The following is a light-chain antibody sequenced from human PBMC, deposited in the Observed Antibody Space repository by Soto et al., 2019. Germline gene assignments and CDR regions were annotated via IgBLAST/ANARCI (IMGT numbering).Light chain of an antibody. CDR3: QEYKTGPGYN. CDR1: QSFGRW. CDR2: KTS. J-gene: IGKJ2*01. V-gene: IGKV1-5*03. Sequence: DIQMTQSPSTLSASVGDRVTITCRASQSFGRWLAWYQQKPGKAPELLIYKTSTLERGVPSRFSCSGSGTEFTLTISSLQPDDFATYYCQEYKTGPGYNFGQGTRLEIK.